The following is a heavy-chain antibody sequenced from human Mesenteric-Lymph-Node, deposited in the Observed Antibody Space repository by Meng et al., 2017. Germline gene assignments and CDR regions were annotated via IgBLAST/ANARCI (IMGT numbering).Heavy chain of an antibody. D-gene: IGHD3-10*01. V-gene: IGHV4-30-4*01. CDR2: IPHRGSS. Sequence: VARPEVGPRLVKPSQTLSLTCTVSGGSISSGDYYWGWIRQPPGKGLEWIGEIPHRGSSAYNPSLKSRVSMSIDKSKNQFSLKLTSVTAADTAVYHCLRGSGGSVWGQGTLVTVSS. CDR1: GGSISSGDYY. CDR3: LRGSGGSV. J-gene: IGHJ1*01.